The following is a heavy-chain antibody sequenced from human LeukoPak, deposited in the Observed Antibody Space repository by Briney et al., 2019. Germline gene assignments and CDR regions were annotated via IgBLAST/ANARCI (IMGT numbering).Heavy chain of an antibody. V-gene: IGHV3-30*03. D-gene: IGHD3-10*02. CDR1: GFTFSNYG. Sequence: LSEGSLRLSCEASGFTFSNYGMHWVRQAPGKGLEWVAVISYGGTNKNYADSVKGRFTISRDNSKNTLYLQMNSLSTEDTAVYYCARDSLFSFDYWGQGTLVTVSS. CDR3: ARDSLFSFDY. CDR2: ISYGGTNK. J-gene: IGHJ4*02.